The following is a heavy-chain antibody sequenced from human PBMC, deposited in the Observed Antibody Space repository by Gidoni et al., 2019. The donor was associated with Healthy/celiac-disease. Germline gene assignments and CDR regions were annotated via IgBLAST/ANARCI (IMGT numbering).Heavy chain of an antibody. Sequence: QVQLQESCPGLVKPSQTLALTLTASGGAISSGSYYWSWIRQPAGKGLEWIGRIYTRGRTNYHPSLMILVTISVDTSKNPFSLKLSSVTAADTAVYYCAGTDHYLTFDYWGQGTLVTVSS. CDR3: AGTDHYLTFDY. V-gene: IGHV4-61*02. CDR1: GGAISSGSYY. CDR2: IYTRGRT. J-gene: IGHJ4*02. D-gene: IGHD1-26*01.